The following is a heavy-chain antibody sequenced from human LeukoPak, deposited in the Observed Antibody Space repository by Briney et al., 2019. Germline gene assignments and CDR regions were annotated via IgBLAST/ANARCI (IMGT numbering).Heavy chain of an antibody. CDR2: IYYSGST. CDR3: AREYDILTGFASQGAFDI. J-gene: IGHJ3*02. CDR1: GGSISSYY. D-gene: IGHD3-9*01. Sequence: PAETLSLTCTVSGGSISSYYWSWIRQPPGKGLEWIGYIYYSGSTNYNPPLKSRVTISVDTSKNQFSLKLSSVTAADTAVYDCAREYDILTGFASQGAFDIWGQGTMVTVSS. V-gene: IGHV4-59*01.